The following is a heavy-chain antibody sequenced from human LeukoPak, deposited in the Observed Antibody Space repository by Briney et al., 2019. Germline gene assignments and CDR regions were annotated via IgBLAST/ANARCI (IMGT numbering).Heavy chain of an antibody. D-gene: IGHD1-7*01. CDR1: GFTFSSYS. CDR3: ARDPNWNSLAFDI. CDR2: ISSSSSTI. Sequence: GGSLRLSCAASGFTFSSYSMNGVRQSPGKGLEWVSYISSSSSTIYYADSVKGRFTISRDNAKNSMYLQMNSLRAEDTAVYYCARDPNWNSLAFDIWGQGTMVTVPS. J-gene: IGHJ3*02. V-gene: IGHV3-48*04.